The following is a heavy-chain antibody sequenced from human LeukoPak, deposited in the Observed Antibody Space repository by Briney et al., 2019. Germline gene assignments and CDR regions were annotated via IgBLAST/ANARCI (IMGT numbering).Heavy chain of an antibody. J-gene: IGHJ4*02. V-gene: IGHV3-30*04. Sequence: PGGSLRLPCAATGFHFSNYAMHWVRQAPGKGLESVAVISTDGKNEYYADSVKGRFTISRDNSRNTLYLQMNSLRAADPAVFYCAGRPAFTGRLYYWRQGTLVTVSS. D-gene: IGHD7-27*01. CDR3: AGRPAFTGRLYY. CDR1: GFHFSNYA. CDR2: ISTDGKNE.